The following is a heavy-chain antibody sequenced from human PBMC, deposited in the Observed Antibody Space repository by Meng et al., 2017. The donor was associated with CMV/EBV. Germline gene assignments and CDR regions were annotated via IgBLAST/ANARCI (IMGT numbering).Heavy chain of an antibody. CDR1: GGTFSSYA. V-gene: IGHV1-69*05. CDR3: AIAARPHWDYFDY. J-gene: IGHJ4*02. Sequence: KASGGTFSSYAISWVRQAPGQGLEWMGGIIPIFGTANYAQKFQGRVTITTDESTSTAYMELSSLRSEDTAMYYCAIAARPHWDYFDYWGQGTLVTVSS. D-gene: IGHD6-6*01. CDR2: IIPIFGTA.